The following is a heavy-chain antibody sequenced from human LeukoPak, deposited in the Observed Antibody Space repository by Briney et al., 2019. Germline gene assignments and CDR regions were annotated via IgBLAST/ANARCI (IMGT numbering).Heavy chain of an antibody. CDR3: ATTLGYCPGGSCQDF. D-gene: IGHD2-15*01. J-gene: IGHJ4*02. V-gene: IGHV5-51*01. CDR2: IYPTDSNT. Sequence: GESLKISCNVSGCDFSNYWIGWVRQMPGKGLEWMGIIYPTDSNTKYSPSFEGQVTISADKSISAAFLQWSSLRASDTAIYYCATTLGYCPGGSCQDFWGQGTLVTVSP. CDR1: GCDFSNYW.